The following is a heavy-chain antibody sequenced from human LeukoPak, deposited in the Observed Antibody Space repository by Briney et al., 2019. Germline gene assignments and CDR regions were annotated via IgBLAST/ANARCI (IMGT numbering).Heavy chain of an antibody. CDR2: ISSSSSTI. J-gene: IGHJ5*02. CDR3: AKALLEQELVRPLDP. V-gene: IGHV3-48*01. D-gene: IGHD6-13*01. CDR1: GFTFSGYS. Sequence: GGSLRLSCAASGFTFSGYSMNWVRQAPGKGLEWVSYISSSSSTIYYADSVKGRFTISRDNAKNSLYLQMNSLRAEDTAVYYCAKALLEQELVRPLDPWGQGTLVTVSS.